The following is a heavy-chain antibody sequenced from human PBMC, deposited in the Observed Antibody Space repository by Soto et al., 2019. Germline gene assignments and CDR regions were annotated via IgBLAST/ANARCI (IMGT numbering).Heavy chain of an antibody. V-gene: IGHV3-74*01. J-gene: IGHJ6*02. CDR1: GFTFSSYW. CDR3: ARADGGIYYYGSGSYYSDYGMDV. CDR2: INSDGSST. D-gene: IGHD3-10*01. Sequence: EVQLVESGGGLVQPGGSLRLSCAASGFTFSSYWMHWVRQAPGKGLVWVSRINSDGSSTSYADSVKGRFTISRDNAKNTLYLQMNSLRAEDTAVYYCARADGGIYYYGSGSYYSDYGMDVWGQGTTVTVSS.